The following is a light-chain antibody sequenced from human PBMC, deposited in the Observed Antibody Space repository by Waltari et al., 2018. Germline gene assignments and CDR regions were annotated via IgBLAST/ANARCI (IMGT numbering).Light chain of an antibody. Sequence: QLVLTQSPSASASLGASVKLTCTLSSGHSSNVIAWLQQQPEKGPRYLMKVNSDGSHSKGDVIPDRFSGSSSGAERYLTISSVQPGDEADYYCQTGGHGTWVFGGGTKLTVL. V-gene: IGLV4-69*01. J-gene: IGLJ3*02. CDR2: VNSDGSH. CDR3: QTGGHGTWV. CDR1: SGHSSNV.